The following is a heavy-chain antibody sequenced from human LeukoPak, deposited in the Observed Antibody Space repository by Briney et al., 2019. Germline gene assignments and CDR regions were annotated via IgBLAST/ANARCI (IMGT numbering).Heavy chain of an antibody. CDR2: ISYTGNT. V-gene: IGHV4-39*01. CDR1: AGSSSSSKYY. CDR3: ARAAWITMLYWFYFDY. J-gene: IGHJ4*02. Sequence: SETLSLTCIVSAGSSSSSKYYWGWIRQHPGKGLEWIGSISYTGNTYYNPSLKSRVSMSVDTSKNQFSLRLNFVTADDTAIYYCARAAWITMLYWFYFDYWGQGTLVTVSS. D-gene: IGHD3-10*02.